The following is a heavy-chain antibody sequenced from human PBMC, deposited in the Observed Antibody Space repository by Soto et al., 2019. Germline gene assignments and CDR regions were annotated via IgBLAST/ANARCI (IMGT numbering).Heavy chain of an antibody. Sequence: SETLSLTCTVSGGSISSSSYYWGWIRQPPGKGLEWIGSIYYSGSTYYNPSLKSRVTISVETSKNQISLKLSSVTAADTAVYYCAKILGYSAEYFQHWGQGTLVTVSS. J-gene: IGHJ1*01. CDR1: GGSISSSSYY. D-gene: IGHD2-21*01. CDR3: AKILGYSAEYFQH. V-gene: IGHV4-39*01. CDR2: IYYSGST.